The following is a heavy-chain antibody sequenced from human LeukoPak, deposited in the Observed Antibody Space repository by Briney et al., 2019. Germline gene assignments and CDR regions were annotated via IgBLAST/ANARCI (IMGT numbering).Heavy chain of an antibody. V-gene: IGHV4-39*07. CDR1: GGSISSSSYY. J-gene: IGHJ4*02. CDR2: IYYSGST. D-gene: IGHD3-22*01. CDR3: ARAPYYYDSSGCS. Sequence: NPSETLSLTCTVSGGSISSSSYYWGWIRQPPGKGLEWIGSIYYSGSTYYNPSLKSRVTISVETSKNQFSLKLSSVTAADTAVYYCARAPYYYDSSGCSWGQGTLVTVSS.